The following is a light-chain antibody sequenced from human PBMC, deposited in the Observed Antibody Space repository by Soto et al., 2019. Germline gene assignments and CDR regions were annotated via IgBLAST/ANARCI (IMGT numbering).Light chain of an antibody. CDR1: QSISSY. CDR3: QQSDSTYH. CDR2: AAS. Sequence: DIQMTQSPSSLSASVGDRVTITCRASQSISSYLNWYQQKPGKAPKLLIYAASSLQSGVPSRFSGSGSGTDFTLTISSLQPEDFATYYCQQSDSTYHFGQGTRLEIK. V-gene: IGKV1-39*01. J-gene: IGKJ5*01.